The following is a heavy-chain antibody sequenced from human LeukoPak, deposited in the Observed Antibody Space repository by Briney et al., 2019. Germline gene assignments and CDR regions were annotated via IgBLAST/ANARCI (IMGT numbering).Heavy chain of an antibody. CDR3: ARDGHEYYDTSGREYLQH. Sequence: GGSLRLSCAASGFTFSSYAMHWVRQAPGKGPEWVAVIWYDGSNKYYADSVKGRFTISRDNSKNTVDLQMNSLRPEDTAVYYCARDGHEYYDTSGREYLQHWGQGTLVTVSS. CDR2: IWYDGSNK. D-gene: IGHD3-22*01. CDR1: GFTFSSYA. J-gene: IGHJ1*01. V-gene: IGHV3-33*08.